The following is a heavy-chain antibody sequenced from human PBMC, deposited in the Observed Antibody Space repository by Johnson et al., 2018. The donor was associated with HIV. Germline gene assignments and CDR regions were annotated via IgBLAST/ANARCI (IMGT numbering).Heavy chain of an antibody. CDR1: GFTVSSNY. D-gene: IGHD3-3*01. CDR2: IYSVGST. V-gene: IGHV3-66*01. CDR3: ARDGGVLAHDAFDI. J-gene: IGHJ3*02. Sequence: VQLVESGGGLVQPGGSLRLSCAASGFTVSSNYMSWVRQAPGKGLEWVSVIYSVGSTNYADSVKGRFTISRDNSKNTLYLQMNSLRAEDTAVYYCARDGGVLAHDAFDIWGQGTMVTVSS.